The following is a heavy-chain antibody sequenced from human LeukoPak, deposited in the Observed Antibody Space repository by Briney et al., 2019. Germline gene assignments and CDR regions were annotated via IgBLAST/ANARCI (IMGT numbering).Heavy chain of an antibody. V-gene: IGHV3-21*01. CDR1: GFTFSSYS. CDR2: ISSSSSYI. Sequence: GGSLRLSXAASGFTFSSYSMNWVRQAPGKGLEWVSSISSSSSYIYYADSVKGRFTISRDNAKNSLYPQMNSLRAEDTAVYYCARDPRVGWFDPWGQGTLVTVSS. CDR3: ARDPRVGWFDP. J-gene: IGHJ5*02.